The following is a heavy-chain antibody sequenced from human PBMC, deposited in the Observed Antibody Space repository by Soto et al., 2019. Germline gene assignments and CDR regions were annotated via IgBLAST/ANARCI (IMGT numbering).Heavy chain of an antibody. J-gene: IGHJ6*02. Sequence: EVQLLQSGAEVRKPGESLKISCVGSGYSFSSFYIGWVRQMPGKGLEWMGLIYPGDSETRYRPSFQGQVTISADKSKNTVYLQWSTLKASDTAINYCARQNAYGSSWYNDSGMDVWGQGTPLIVS. V-gene: IGHV5-51*01. CDR3: ARQNAYGSSWYNDSGMDV. D-gene: IGHD6-13*01. CDR2: IYPGDSET. CDR1: GYSFSSFY.